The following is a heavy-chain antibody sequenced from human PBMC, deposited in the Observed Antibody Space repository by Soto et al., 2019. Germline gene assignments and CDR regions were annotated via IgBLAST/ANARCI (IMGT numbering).Heavy chain of an antibody. CDR2: IVPMINKI. Sequence: QVQLVQSGDEVERPGSAVKVSCKTSGGTTSSYTIGWVRQAPGQGLEWMGNIVPMINKIDYAQKFQGRLTITADKSTMTVYMELSRLRSEDTAVYFCALRTGNWNPLADWGQGTLVTVSS. CDR1: GGTTSSYT. CDR3: ALRTGNWNPLAD. V-gene: IGHV1-69*02. D-gene: IGHD1-1*01. J-gene: IGHJ4*02.